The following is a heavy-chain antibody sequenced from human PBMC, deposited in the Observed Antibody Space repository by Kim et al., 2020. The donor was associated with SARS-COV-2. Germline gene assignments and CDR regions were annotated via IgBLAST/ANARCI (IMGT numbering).Heavy chain of an antibody. V-gene: IGHV3-23*01. CDR3: AKDQRIIAAAGNDAFDI. CDR1: GFTFSSYA. D-gene: IGHD6-13*01. J-gene: IGHJ3*02. Sequence: GGSLRLSCAASGFTFSSYAMSWVRQAPGKGLEWVSAISGSGGSTYYADSVKGRFTISRDNSKNTLYLQMNSLRAEDTAVYYCAKDQRIIAAAGNDAFDIWGQGTMVTVSS. CDR2: ISGSGGST.